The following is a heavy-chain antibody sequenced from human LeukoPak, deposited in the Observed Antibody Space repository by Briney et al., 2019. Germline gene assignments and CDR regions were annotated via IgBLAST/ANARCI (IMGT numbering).Heavy chain of an antibody. CDR1: RFSLSDYY. V-gene: IGHV3-11*04. CDR3: AREKEVDYGDYHLDHWYFDL. D-gene: IGHD4-17*01. Sequence: KTGGSLRLSCAASRFSLSDYYMNWIRQAPGKGLEWISIISSSGRTIYYADSVKGRFTISRDTTKNSLYLQMNSLRAEDTAVYYCAREKEVDYGDYHLDHWYFDLWGRGTLVTVSS. CDR2: ISSSGRTI. J-gene: IGHJ2*01.